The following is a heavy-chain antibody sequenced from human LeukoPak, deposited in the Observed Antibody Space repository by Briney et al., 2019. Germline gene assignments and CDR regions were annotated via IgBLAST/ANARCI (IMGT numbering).Heavy chain of an antibody. D-gene: IGHD1-26*01. V-gene: IGHV3-23*01. CDR3: AKRGAEVGASVAPGDY. CDR2: ISGSGGST. Sequence: GGSLRLSCAASGVTFSSYAMNWVRQAPGKELEWVSGISGSGGSTYYADSVKGRFSISRDKSKNTVYLQMDSLRAEDTAVYYCAKRGAEVGASVAPGDYWGQGTLLTVSS. CDR1: GVTFSSYA. J-gene: IGHJ4*02.